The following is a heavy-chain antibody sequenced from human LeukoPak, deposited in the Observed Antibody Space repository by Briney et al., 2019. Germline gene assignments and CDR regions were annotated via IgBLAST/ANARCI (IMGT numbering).Heavy chain of an antibody. CDR3: ARAPIVATILYYFDY. V-gene: IGHV3-30*04. CDR2: ISYDGSNK. D-gene: IGHD5-12*01. CDR1: GFTFSSYA. Sequence: GGSLRLSCAASGFTFSSYAMHWVRQAPGKGLEWVAVISYDGSNKYYADSVKGRFTISRDDSKNTLYLQMNSLRAEDTAVYYCARAPIVATILYYFDYWGQGTLVTVSS. J-gene: IGHJ4*02.